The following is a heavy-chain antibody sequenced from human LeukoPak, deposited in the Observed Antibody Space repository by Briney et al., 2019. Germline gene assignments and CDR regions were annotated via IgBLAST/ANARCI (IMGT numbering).Heavy chain of an antibody. J-gene: IGHJ5*02. V-gene: IGHV3-30-3*01. Sequence: GGSLRLSCAASGFTFSSYAMHWVRQAPGKGLEWVAVISYDGSNKYYADSVKGRFTISRDNSKNTLYLQMNSLRAEDTAVYYCARDIIVVVPAANNWFDPWGQGTLVTVSS. CDR1: GFTFSSYA. CDR3: ARDIIVVVPAANNWFDP. D-gene: IGHD2-2*01. CDR2: ISYDGSNK.